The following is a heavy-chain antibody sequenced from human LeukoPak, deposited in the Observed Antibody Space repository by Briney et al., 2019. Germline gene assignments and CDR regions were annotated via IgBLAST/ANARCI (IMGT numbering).Heavy chain of an antibody. CDR1: GFTFSSYA. V-gene: IGHV3-30*04. CDR2: ISYDGSNK. Sequence: GRSLRLSCAASGFTFSSYAMHWVRQAPGKGLEWVAVISYDGSNKYYADSVKGRFTISRDNSKNTPYLQMNSLRAEDTAVYYCARAHSSGWLVYYYYYGMDVWGKGTTVTVSS. J-gene: IGHJ6*04. D-gene: IGHD6-19*01. CDR3: ARAHSSGWLVYYYYYGMDV.